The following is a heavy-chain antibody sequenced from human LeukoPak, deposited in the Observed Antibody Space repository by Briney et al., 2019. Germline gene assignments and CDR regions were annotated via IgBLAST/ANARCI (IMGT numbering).Heavy chain of an antibody. D-gene: IGHD6-6*01. Sequence: SXXHYWSWIRXXPGKGLEWIGYIYYTGSTNYNPSLKSRVTISVDTSKNQFSLNLSPVTAADTAVYYCARSSITARSFFSYWGQGTLVTVSS. CDR2: IYYTGST. V-gene: IGHV4-61*01. CDR3: ARSSITARSFFSY. J-gene: IGHJ4*02. CDR1: SXXHY.